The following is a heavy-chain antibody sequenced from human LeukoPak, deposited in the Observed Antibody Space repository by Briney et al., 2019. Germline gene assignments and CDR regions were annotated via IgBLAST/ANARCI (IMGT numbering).Heavy chain of an antibody. CDR3: ARDFPSVRRDGYNSDY. CDR2: MNPNSGNT. V-gene: IGHV1-8*01. Sequence: GASVKVSCKASGYTFTSYDINWVRQATGQGLEWMGWMNPNSGNTGYAQKFQGRVTMTRNTSISTAYMELRSLRSDDTAVYYCARDFPSVRRDGYNSDYWGQGTLVTVSS. D-gene: IGHD5-24*01. CDR1: GYTFTSYD. J-gene: IGHJ4*02.